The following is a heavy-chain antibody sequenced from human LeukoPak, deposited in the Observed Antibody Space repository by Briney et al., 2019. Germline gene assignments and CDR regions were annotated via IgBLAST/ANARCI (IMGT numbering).Heavy chain of an antibody. CDR3: ARSMRGAYYYDSSGSFDI. Sequence: GGSLRLSCAASGFTFSSYAMHWVRQAPGKGLEYVSAISSNGGSTYYANSVKGRFTISRGNSKNTLYLQMGSLRAEDMAVYYCARSMRGAYYYDSSGSFDIWGQGTMVTVSS. D-gene: IGHD3-22*01. CDR2: ISSNGGST. V-gene: IGHV3-64*01. CDR1: GFTFSSYA. J-gene: IGHJ3*02.